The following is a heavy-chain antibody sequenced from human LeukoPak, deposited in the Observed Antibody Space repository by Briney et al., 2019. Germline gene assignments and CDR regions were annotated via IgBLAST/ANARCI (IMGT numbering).Heavy chain of an antibody. D-gene: IGHD6-13*01. V-gene: IGHV1-24*01. CDR1: GYTLTELP. J-gene: IGHJ4*02. CDR2: FDPEDGET. CDR3: TTESLSAAVK. Sequence: ASVKVSCKVSGYTLTELPMHWVRQVPGKGLEWMGSFDPEDGETIYAQKFQGRVTMTEDTSTDTAYMELSSLRSEDTAVYYCTTESLSAAVKWGQGTLVTVSS.